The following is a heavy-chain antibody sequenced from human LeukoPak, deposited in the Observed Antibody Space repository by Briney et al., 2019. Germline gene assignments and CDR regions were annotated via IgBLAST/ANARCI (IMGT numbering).Heavy chain of an antibody. J-gene: IGHJ6*03. CDR3: ARDGNYDILTGYSYYYYMDV. CDR1: GFTFSSYS. D-gene: IGHD3-9*01. CDR2: ISSSSSTI. Sequence: GGSLRLSCAASGFTFSSYSMNWVRQAPGKGLEWVSYISSSSSTIYYADSVKGRFTISRDNAKNSLYLQMNSLRAEDTAVYYCARDGNYDILTGYSYYYYMDVWGKGTTVTVSS. V-gene: IGHV3-48*01.